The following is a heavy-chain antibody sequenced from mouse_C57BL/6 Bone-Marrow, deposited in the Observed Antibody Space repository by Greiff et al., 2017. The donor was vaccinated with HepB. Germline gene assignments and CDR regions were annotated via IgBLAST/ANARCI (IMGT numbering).Heavy chain of an antibody. J-gene: IGHJ3*01. Sequence: QVQLQQPGAELVRPGTSVKLSCKASGYTFTSYWMHWVKQRPGQGLEWIGVIDPSDSYTNYNQKFKGKATLTVDTSSSTAYMQLSSLTSEDSAVYYCARRDDYGFAYWGQGTLVTVSA. CDR1: GYTFTSYW. D-gene: IGHD2-4*01. CDR2: IDPSDSYT. CDR3: ARRDDYGFAY. V-gene: IGHV1-59*01.